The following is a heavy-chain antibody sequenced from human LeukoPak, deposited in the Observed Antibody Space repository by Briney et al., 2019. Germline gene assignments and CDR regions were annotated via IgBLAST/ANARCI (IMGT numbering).Heavy chain of an antibody. CDR2: INWNGGIT. V-gene: IGHV3-20*04. D-gene: IGHD3-10*01. CDR1: GFTFDDYG. Sequence: GRSLRLSCAASGFTFDDYGMSWVRQAPGKGLEWVSGINWNGGITAYADSVKGRFTISRDNAKNSLYLQMNSLRAEDTAVYYCARDYVLLTFDPWGQGTLVTVSS. CDR3: ARDYVLLTFDP. J-gene: IGHJ5*02.